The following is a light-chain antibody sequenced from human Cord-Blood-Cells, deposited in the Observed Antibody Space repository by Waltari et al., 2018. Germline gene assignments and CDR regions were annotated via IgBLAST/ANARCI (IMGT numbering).Light chain of an antibody. CDR2: KAS. CDR3: QQYNSYPWT. Sequence: DIQMTQAPSTLSASVGYRVTITFRASQSISSWLAWYQQKPGKAPKLLIYKASSLESGVPARFSGSGSGTEFTLTVSSLQPDYFATYYCQQYNSYPWTFGQGTKVEIK. CDR1: QSISSW. J-gene: IGKJ1*01. V-gene: IGKV1-5*03.